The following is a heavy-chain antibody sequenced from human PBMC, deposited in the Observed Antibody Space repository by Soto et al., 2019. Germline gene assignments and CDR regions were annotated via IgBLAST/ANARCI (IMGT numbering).Heavy chain of an antibody. CDR1: GGTFSSYA. J-gene: IGHJ4*02. D-gene: IGHD6-13*01. CDR3: ARVPGLGYSSSWYTLDY. Sequence: ASVKVSCKASGGTFSSYAISCVRQAPGQGLEWMGGIIPIFGTANYAQKFQGRVTITADESTSTAYMELSSLRSEDTAVYYCARVPGLGYSSSWYTLDYWGQGTLVTVS. V-gene: IGHV1-69*13. CDR2: IIPIFGTA.